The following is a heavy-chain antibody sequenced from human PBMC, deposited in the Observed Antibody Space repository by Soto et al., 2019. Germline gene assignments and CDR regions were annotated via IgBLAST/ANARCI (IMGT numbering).Heavy chain of an antibody. CDR3: AKQKAIRSSTSC. V-gene: IGHV3-23*01. J-gene: IGHJ4*02. CDR2: ISGSGGST. Sequence: GGSRTLSFSAYGCTYTRYAMSAFRPAPGKGLEWVSAISGSGGSTYYADSVKGRFTISRDNSKNTLYLQMNSLRAEDTAVYYCAKQKAIRSSTSCWGQGNLVNGSA. D-gene: IGHD2-2*01. CDR1: GCTYTRYA.